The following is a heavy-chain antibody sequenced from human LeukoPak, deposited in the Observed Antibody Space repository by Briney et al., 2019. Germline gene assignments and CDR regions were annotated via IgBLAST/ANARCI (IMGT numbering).Heavy chain of an antibody. CDR1: GVSISSGDYY. V-gene: IGHV4-30-4*01. CDR2: IYYGGST. CDR3: ARVGGWELRGFDY. J-gene: IGHJ4*02. D-gene: IGHD1-26*01. Sequence: SETLSLTCTVSGVSISSGDYYWSWIRQPPGKGLEWIGYIYYGGSTYYNPSLKSRVTISVDTSKNQFSLKLSSVTAADTAVYYCARVGGWELRGFDYWGQGTLVTVSS.